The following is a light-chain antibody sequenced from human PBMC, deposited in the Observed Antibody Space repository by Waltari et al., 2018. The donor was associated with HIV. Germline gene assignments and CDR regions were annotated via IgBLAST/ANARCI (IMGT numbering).Light chain of an antibody. J-gene: IGKJ1*01. CDR2: GAS. CDR1: PGISSF. CDR3: QQYYTFPWT. Sequence: VIWMTQSPSLLSASTGDSVTLSCRMSPGISSFLAWYRQKPGKAPELLIYGASTLQRGAPSRFSGSGSGTDFTPSISCLQSEDFATYYCQQYYTFPWTFGQGTKVEI. V-gene: IGKV1D-8*01.